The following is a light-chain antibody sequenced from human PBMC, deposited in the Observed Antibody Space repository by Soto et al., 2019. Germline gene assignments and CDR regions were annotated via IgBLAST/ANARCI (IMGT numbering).Light chain of an antibody. Sequence: EIVMTQSPATLSVSPGERATLSCRASQSVSSNLAWYQQKPGQAPRLLIYGASTRATGIPARFSGSGSGPQFTLTISSLQSEDFAVYYCQQYNNWPPWTFGQGTKAEIK. CDR2: GAS. CDR1: QSVSSN. V-gene: IGKV3-15*01. J-gene: IGKJ1*01. CDR3: QQYNNWPPWT.